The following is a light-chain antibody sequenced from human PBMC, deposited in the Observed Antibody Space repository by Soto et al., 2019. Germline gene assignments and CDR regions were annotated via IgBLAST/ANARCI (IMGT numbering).Light chain of an antibody. CDR2: ATS. CDR1: QGIGPY. J-gene: IGKJ4*01. V-gene: IGKV1-27*01. CDR3: QKYNSDPLT. Sequence: DVQMTQSPSSLSAFVGDRVTITCRASQGIGPYLAWFQQKPGKVPKLLIYATSTLQSGVPSRFSGSESETDFTLTISSLQPEDVGTYYCQKYNSDPLTFGGGTKVEIK.